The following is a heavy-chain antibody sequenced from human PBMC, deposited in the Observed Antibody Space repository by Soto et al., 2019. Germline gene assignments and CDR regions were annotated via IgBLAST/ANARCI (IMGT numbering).Heavy chain of an antibody. J-gene: IGHJ6*03. CDR3: ARAITMVRGAAYYYYYMDV. V-gene: IGHV1-18*01. CDR2: ISAYNGNT. D-gene: IGHD3-10*01. CDR1: GYTFTSYG. Sequence: ASVKVSCKASGYTFTSYGISWVRQAPGQGHEWMGWISAYNGNTNYAQKLQGRVTMTTDTSTSTAYMELRSLRSDDTAVYYCARAITMVRGAAYYYYYMDVWGKGTTVTVSS.